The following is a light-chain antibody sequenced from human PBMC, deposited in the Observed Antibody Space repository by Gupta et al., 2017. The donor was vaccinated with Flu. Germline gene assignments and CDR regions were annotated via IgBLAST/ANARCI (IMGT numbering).Light chain of an antibody. V-gene: IGKV3-20*01. CDR2: GAS. Sequence: EIVLQQSPGTLSLSPGETATLSCRASQSVSSSYLAWYQQKPGQAPRLLIYGASSRATGIPDRFSGSGSGTEFTLTISRLEPEDFAVYYCQQYGTSPRTFGQGTKVEIK. J-gene: IGKJ1*01. CDR3: QQYGTSPRT. CDR1: QSVSSSY.